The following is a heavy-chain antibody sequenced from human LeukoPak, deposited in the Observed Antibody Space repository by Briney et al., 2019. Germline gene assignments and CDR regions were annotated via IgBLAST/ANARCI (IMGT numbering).Heavy chain of an antibody. V-gene: IGHV3-23*01. CDR3: AKDEDIVVVPAAYDAFDI. J-gene: IGHJ3*02. D-gene: IGHD2-2*01. Sequence: PGGSLRLSCAASGFTFSSYAMSWVRQAPGKGLEWVSAISGSGGSTYYADSVKGRFTISRDNSKNTLYLQMNSLRAEDTAVYYCAKDEDIVVVPAAYDAFDIWGQGTMVTVPS. CDR1: GFTFSSYA. CDR2: ISGSGGST.